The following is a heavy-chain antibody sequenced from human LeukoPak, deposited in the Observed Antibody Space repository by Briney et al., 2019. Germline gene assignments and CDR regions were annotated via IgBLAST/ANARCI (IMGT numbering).Heavy chain of an antibody. V-gene: IGHV3-21*01. CDR1: GFTSSSYS. J-gene: IGHJ4*02. CDR3: ARDHEYSYGFDY. Sequence: PGGSLRLSCAASGFTSSSYSMNWVRQAPGKGLEWVSSIGSSSSYIYYADSVKGRFTISRDNAKNSLYLQMNSLRAEDTAVYYCARDHEYSYGFDYWGQGTLVTVSS. CDR2: IGSSSSYI. D-gene: IGHD5-18*01.